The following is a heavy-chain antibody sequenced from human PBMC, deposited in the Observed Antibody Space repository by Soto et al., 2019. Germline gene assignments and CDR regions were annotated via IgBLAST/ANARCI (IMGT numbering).Heavy chain of an antibody. CDR2: ISYDGSNK. Sequence: QVQLVESGGGVVQPGRSLRLSCAASGFTFSSYGMHWVRQAPGKGLEWVAVISYDGSNKYYADSVKGRFTISRDNSKNTLYLQMNSLRAEDTAVYYCAIYPSRLWPSVHIAAAGTLDDYWGQGTLVTVSS. CDR1: GFTFSSYG. D-gene: IGHD6-13*01. CDR3: AIYPSRLWPSVHIAAAGTLDDY. J-gene: IGHJ4*02. V-gene: IGHV3-30*03.